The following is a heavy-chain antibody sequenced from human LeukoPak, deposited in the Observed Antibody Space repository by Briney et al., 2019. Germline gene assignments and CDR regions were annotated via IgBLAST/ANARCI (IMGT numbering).Heavy chain of an antibody. CDR3: ARDQVPAAVLLWFPGGGGHYYYYGMDV. V-gene: IGHV3-21*01. CDR2: ISSSSSYI. D-gene: IGHD3-10*01. Sequence: GGSLRLSCAASGFAFSDYSMNWVRQAPGKGLERVSSISSSSSYIYYADSVKGRFTISRDNAKNSLYLQMNSLRAEDTAVYYCARDQVPAAVLLWFPGGGGHYYYYGMDVWGQGTTVTVSS. J-gene: IGHJ6*02. CDR1: GFAFSDYS.